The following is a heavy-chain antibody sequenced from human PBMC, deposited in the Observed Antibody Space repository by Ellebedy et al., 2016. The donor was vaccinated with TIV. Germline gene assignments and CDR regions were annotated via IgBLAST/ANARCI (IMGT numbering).Heavy chain of an antibody. V-gene: IGHV4-4*07. D-gene: IGHD1-1*01. CDR3: ARRTTTGAYNWFDS. J-gene: IGHJ5*01. CDR1: GGSISSSC. CDR2: IYTSGST. Sequence: GSLRLXCNFSGGSISSSCWAWIRRPAGKGLEWIGRIYTSGSTNYNPSLKSRVTMSIDTSKNQFSLNLNSVTAADTAVYYCARRTTTGAYNWFDSWGQGTLVTVSS.